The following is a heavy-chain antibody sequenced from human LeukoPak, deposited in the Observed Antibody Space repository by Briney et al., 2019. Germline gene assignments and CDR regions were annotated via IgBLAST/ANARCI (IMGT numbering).Heavy chain of an antibody. CDR2: IYYSGST. V-gene: IGHV4-59*01. CDR1: GGSISSYY. CDR3: ARATFLWGDIRVVADAFDI. D-gene: IGHD3-10*01. Sequence: PSETLSLTCTVSGGSISSYYWSWIRQPPGKGLEWIGYIYYSGSTNYNPSLKSRVTISVDTSKIQFSLKLSSVTAADTAVYYCARATFLWGDIRVVADAFDIWGQGTMVTVSS. J-gene: IGHJ3*02.